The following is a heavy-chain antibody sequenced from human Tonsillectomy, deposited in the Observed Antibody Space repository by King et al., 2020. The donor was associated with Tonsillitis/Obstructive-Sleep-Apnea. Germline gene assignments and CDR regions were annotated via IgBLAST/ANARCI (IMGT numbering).Heavy chain of an antibody. CDR1: GYTFTGYY. D-gene: IGHD3-22*01. CDR2: INPNSGGT. J-gene: IGHJ4*02. CDR3: ARVGGYYDSSAFYDC. Sequence: QLVQSGAEVKKPGASVKVSCKASGYTFTGYYMHWVRQAPGQGLEWMGWINPNSGGTNYAQKFQGRVTMTRDTSISTAYMELSRLRSDDTAVYYCARVGGYYDSSAFYDCWGQGTLVTVSS. V-gene: IGHV1-2*02.